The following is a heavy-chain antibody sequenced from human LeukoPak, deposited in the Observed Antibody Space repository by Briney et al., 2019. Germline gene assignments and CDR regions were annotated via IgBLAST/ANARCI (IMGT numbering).Heavy chain of an antibody. CDR1: GYTFTSYG. CDR3: AKGRNQWEPQLDFDY. D-gene: IGHD1-14*01. J-gene: IGHJ4*02. V-gene: IGHV1-18*01. Sequence: GASVKVSCKASGYTFTSYGISWVRQAPGQGLEWMGWISAYNGNTNYAQKLQGRVTMTTDTSTSTAYMELRSLRSDDTAVYYCAKGRNQWEPQLDFDYWGQGTLVTVSS. CDR2: ISAYNGNT.